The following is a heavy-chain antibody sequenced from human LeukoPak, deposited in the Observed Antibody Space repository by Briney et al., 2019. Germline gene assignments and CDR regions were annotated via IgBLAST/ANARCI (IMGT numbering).Heavy chain of an antibody. Sequence: GGSLRLSCAVSGITFSTTGLHWVRQAPGKGLEWVAMISPDGSTTFYTDSMKGRLTISGDNSNNTLYLQMNSLRLEDTALYYCATEGEEWTNFDYWGQGTLVTVSS. J-gene: IGHJ4*02. CDR1: GITFSTTG. D-gene: IGHD3-3*01. V-gene: IGHV3-30*04. CDR3: ATEGEEWTNFDY. CDR2: ISPDGSTT.